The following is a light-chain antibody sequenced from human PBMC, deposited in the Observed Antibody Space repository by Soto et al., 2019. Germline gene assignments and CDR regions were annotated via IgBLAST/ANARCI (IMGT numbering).Light chain of an antibody. J-gene: IGKJ4*01. CDR2: GAS. V-gene: IGKV3D-15*01. CDR1: QSVSNN. Sequence: EIVLTQSPATLSVSPGERAALSCRARQSVSNNLPWYQHKPGQPPRLLIFGASTRATGIPVRVSGSESEAEFDINISTLQYADFAVYYCQQSSVWPHLFG. CDR3: QQSSVWPHL.